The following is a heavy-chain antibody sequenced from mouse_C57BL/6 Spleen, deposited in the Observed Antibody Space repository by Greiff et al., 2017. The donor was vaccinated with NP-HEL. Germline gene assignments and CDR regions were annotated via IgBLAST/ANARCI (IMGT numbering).Heavy chain of an antibody. J-gene: IGHJ2*01. CDR1: GYAFSSSW. D-gene: IGHD4-1*01. CDR3: ARGAGTYFDY. CDR2: IYPGDGDT. V-gene: IGHV1-82*01. Sequence: VQLQQSGPELVKPGASVKISCKASGYAFSSSWMNWVKQRPGKGLEWIGRIYPGDGDTNYNGKFKGKATLTADKSSSTAYMQLSSLTSEDSAVYCCARGAGTYFDYWGQGTTLTVSS.